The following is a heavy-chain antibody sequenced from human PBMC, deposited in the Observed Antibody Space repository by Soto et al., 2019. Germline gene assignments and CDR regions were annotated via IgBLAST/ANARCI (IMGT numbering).Heavy chain of an antibody. CDR1: GYNFNIYG. CDR3: ARSDSSGYYSYYYGMDV. D-gene: IGHD3-22*01. Sequence: AASVKVSCKTSGYNFNIYGIAWVRQAPGQGLEWMGRINAYSGSTSYAQKFQGRVTMTTDTSTSTVYMELSSLRSEDTAVYYCARSDSSGYYSYYYGMDVWGQGTTVTVSS. J-gene: IGHJ6*02. V-gene: IGHV1-18*01. CDR2: INAYSGST.